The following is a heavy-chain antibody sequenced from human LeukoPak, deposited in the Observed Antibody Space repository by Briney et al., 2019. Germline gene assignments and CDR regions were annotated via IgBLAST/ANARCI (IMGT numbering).Heavy chain of an antibody. J-gene: IGHJ4*02. CDR3: AIRRAAAAGTPHY. Sequence: PGGSLRLSCAASGFTFSSYAMSWVRQAPGKGLEWVSAISGSDGSTYYADSVKGRFTISRDNSKNTLYLQMNSLRAEDTAVYYCAIRRAAAAGTPHYWGQGTLVTVSS. V-gene: IGHV3-23*01. CDR2: ISGSDGST. D-gene: IGHD6-13*01. CDR1: GFTFSSYA.